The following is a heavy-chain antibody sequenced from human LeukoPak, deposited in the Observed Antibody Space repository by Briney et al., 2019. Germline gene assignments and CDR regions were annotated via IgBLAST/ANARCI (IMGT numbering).Heavy chain of an antibody. CDR2: IKQEGSEK. CDR1: GFTFSTYW. J-gene: IGHJ3*01. V-gene: IGHV3-7*05. CDR3: ARLSAFDV. Sequence: PGGSLRLSCAASGFTFSTYWMSWVRQAPGRGLEWVANIKQEGSEKHYVDSVKGRFTISRENAKNSLYLQMSSLRAEDTAVYYCARLSAFDVWGQGTMVTVSS.